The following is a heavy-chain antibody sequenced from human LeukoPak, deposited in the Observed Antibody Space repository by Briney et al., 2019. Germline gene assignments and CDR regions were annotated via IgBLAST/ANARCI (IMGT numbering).Heavy chain of an antibody. Sequence: GGSLRLSCAASGFTFSSYEMNWVRQAPGKGLEWVSYISSSGSTMYYADSVKGRFTISRDNAKNSLYLQMNSLRAEDTAVYYCARRLRRNYFDYWGQGTLVTVSS. D-gene: IGHD4-17*01. CDR3: ARRLRRNYFDY. CDR2: ISSSGSTM. V-gene: IGHV3-48*03. J-gene: IGHJ4*02. CDR1: GFTFSSYE.